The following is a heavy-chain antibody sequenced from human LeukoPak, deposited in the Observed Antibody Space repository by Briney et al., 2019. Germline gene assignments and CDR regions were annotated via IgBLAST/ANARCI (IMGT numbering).Heavy chain of an antibody. V-gene: IGHV3-30*02. CDR1: GFTFSSYA. CDR2: IRYDGSNK. CDR3: AKEYVTTVQPGSYYYYYYMDV. Sequence: GGSLRLSCAASGFTFSSYAMSWVRQAPGKGLEWVAFIRYDGSNKYYADSVKGRFTISRDNSKNTLYLQMNSLRAEDTAVYYCAKEYVTTVQPGSYYYYYYMDVWGKGTTVTISS. J-gene: IGHJ6*03. D-gene: IGHD4-17*01.